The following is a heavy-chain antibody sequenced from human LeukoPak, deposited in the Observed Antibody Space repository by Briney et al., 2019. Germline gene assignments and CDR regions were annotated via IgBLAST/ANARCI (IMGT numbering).Heavy chain of an antibody. CDR3: ATDEYGYYAGLMDV. V-gene: IGHV3-7*01. D-gene: IGHD5-18*01. J-gene: IGHJ6*04. Sequence: GGSLRLSCAASGFTFSSYWMGWVRQAPGKGLEWVANIKQDGSEKYYVDSVKGRFTISRDNAKNSLYLQMNSLRAEDTAVYYCATDEYGYYAGLMDVWGKGTTVTISS. CDR2: IKQDGSEK. CDR1: GFTFSSYW.